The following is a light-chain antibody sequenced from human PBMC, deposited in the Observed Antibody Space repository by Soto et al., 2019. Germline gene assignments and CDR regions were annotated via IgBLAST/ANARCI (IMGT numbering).Light chain of an antibody. V-gene: IGKV1-5*01. J-gene: IGKJ5*01. Sequence: DMQMTQSTFTLSASVGDRGTSTCRVSQTISSWLAWYQQIPGKAPKLLIYDASNLESGVPSRFSGSGSGTEFTLTISSLQPEDFAVYYCQQRSNWLSITFGQGTRLEIK. CDR3: QQRSNWLSIT. CDR1: QTISSW. CDR2: DAS.